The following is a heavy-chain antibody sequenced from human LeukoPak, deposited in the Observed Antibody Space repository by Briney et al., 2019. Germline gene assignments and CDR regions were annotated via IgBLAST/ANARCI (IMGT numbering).Heavy chain of an antibody. Sequence: SVKVSCKASGGTFSSYTISWVRQAPGQGVEWMGRISPILGIANYAQKFQGRVTITADKSTSTAYMELSSLRSEDTAVYYCARALGYDPPAYWGQGTLVTVSS. CDR3: ARALGYDPPAY. J-gene: IGHJ4*02. CDR2: ISPILGIA. V-gene: IGHV1-69*02. CDR1: GGTFSSYT. D-gene: IGHD5-12*01.